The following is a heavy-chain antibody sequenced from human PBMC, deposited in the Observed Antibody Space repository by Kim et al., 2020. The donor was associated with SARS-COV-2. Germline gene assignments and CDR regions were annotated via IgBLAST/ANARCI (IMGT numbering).Heavy chain of an antibody. Sequence: ASVKVSCKASGSTFTDYYIHWVRQAPGQGLEWMGWIDPKSGGTKFSQQFQGRVTMTRDTSITTVYMELTSLTSDDTAVYFCARGDRGKFAYWGQGTLVSV. CDR2: IDPKSGGT. V-gene: IGHV1-2*02. D-gene: IGHD2-15*01. CDR3: ARGDRGKFAY. CDR1: GSTFTDYY. J-gene: IGHJ4*02.